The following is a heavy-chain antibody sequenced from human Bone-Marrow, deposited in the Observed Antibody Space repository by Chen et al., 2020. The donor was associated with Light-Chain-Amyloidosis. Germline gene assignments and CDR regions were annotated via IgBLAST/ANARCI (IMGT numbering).Heavy chain of an antibody. CDR1: GDGLLNLA. V-gene: IGHV1-24*01. CDR3: ATDVDVGDYYETGFNY. J-gene: IGHJ4*02. D-gene: IGHD3-22*01. CDR2: FDPEDEEM. Sequence: QVHLVQSGAEVKRLGPSVKVPGKISGDGLLNLAIHWVRQAPGKGLEWVGGFDPEDEEMMYGQKFQGRVRMIEDTSTGTAYMELTSLTSEDTAIYYCATDVDVGDYYETGFNYWGQGTLVTVSS.